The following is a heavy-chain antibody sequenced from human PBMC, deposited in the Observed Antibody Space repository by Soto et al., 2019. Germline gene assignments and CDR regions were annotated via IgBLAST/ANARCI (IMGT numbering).Heavy chain of an antibody. D-gene: IGHD2-15*01. V-gene: IGHV3-33*01. J-gene: IGHJ6*02. CDR1: GFTFSSYG. CDR3: ARDTFEGGYGYYYYGMDV. Sequence: GGSLRLSCAASGFTFSSYGMHWVRQAPGKGLEWVAVIWYDGSNKYYADSVKGRFTISRDNSKNTLYLQMNSLRAEDTAVYYCARDTFEGGYGYYYYGMDVWGQGTTVTVSS. CDR2: IWYDGSNK.